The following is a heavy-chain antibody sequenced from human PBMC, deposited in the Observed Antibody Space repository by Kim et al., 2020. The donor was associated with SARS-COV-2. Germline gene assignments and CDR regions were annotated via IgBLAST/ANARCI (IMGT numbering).Heavy chain of an antibody. J-gene: IGHJ4*02. V-gene: IGHV3-23*01. CDR1: GFTFSSYA. Sequence: GGSLRLSCAASGFTFSSYAMSWVRQAPGKGLEWVSAISGSGGSTYYADSVKGRFTISRDNSKNTLYLQMNSLRAEDTAVYYCAKDVRVLRFLEWIHTDYWGQGTLVTVSS. D-gene: IGHD3-3*01. CDR3: AKDVRVLRFLEWIHTDY. CDR2: ISGSGGST.